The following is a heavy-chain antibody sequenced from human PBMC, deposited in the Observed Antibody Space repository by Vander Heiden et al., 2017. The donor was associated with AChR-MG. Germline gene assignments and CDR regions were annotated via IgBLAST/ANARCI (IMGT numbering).Heavy chain of an antibody. V-gene: IGHV3-74*01. D-gene: IGHD4-17*01. CDR3: ARMTTEIPFDY. CDR2: INSDGSST. J-gene: IGHJ4*02. Sequence: EVQLVESGGGLVQPGGSLRLSCAAAGFPSLSYWLHGVRQAPGKGLVWVSRINSDGSSTSYADSVKGRFTISRDNAKNTLYLQMNSLRAEDTAVYYCARMTTEIPFDYWGQGTLVTVSS. CDR1: GFPSLSYW.